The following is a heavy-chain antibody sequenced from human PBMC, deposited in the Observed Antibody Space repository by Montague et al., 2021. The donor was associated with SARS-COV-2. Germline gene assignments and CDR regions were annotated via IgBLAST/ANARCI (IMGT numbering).Heavy chain of an antibody. J-gene: IGHJ4*02. V-gene: IGHV2-5*02. D-gene: IGHD7-27*01. Sequence: PALVKPTQTLTLTCTFSGFSLSTSGVGVGWIRQPPGKALEWLALXYWDDDKRYSPSLKSRLTITKDTSKNQVVLTMTNMDPVDTATYYCAHRRTLWGYFDYWGQGTLVTVSS. CDR3: AHRRTLWGYFDY. CDR2: XYWDDDK. CDR1: GFSLSTSGVG.